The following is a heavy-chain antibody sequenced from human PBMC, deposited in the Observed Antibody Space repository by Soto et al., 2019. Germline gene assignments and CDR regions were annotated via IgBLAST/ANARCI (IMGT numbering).Heavy chain of an antibody. CDR3: ARDSTECSADCFTGWAFDS. D-gene: IGHD2-21*02. CDR1: RFSFNIYC. Sequence: WGALRLSSAASRFSFNIYCIKLGPPAPGKGVEWVAIMRNYGTEKYYVDAVRGRSTISRDNAQNSLYLQMNSLRADDTAVYYCARDSTECSADCFTGWAFDSWGQGTQVTAPQ. J-gene: IGHJ4*02. CDR2: MRNYGTEK. V-gene: IGHV3-7*05.